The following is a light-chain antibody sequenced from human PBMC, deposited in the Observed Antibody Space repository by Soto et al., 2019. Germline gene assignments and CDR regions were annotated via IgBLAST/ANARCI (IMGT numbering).Light chain of an antibody. CDR3: QQSYYTPLT. J-gene: IGKJ4*01. CDR2: KAS. CDR1: QTISSW. V-gene: IGKV1-5*03. Sequence: DIQMTHSPSTLSGSVGDRVTITCRASQTISSWLAWYQQKPGKAPKLLIYKASTLKSGVPSRFSGSGSGTEFTLTISSLQPDDFATYYCQQSYYTPLTFGGGTKVDIK.